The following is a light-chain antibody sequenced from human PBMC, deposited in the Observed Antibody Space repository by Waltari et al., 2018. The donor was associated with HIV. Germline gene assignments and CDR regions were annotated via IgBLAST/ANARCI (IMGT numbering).Light chain of an antibody. CDR1: SSDIGAYNY. CDR2: EVT. J-gene: IGLJ1*01. V-gene: IGLV2-14*01. CDR3: TSYTSISTLV. Sequence: QSALTQPASVSGSPGQSITISCTGTSSDIGAYNYVSWYQHHPGKVPNLLIYEVTNRPAGVSHRFSGPKSGNTASLTISGLQAEDEADFYCTSYTSISTLVFGTGTKVTVL.